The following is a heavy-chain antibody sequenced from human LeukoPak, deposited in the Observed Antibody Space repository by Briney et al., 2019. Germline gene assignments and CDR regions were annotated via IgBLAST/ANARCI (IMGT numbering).Heavy chain of an antibody. CDR3: AREETVAGHDP. CDR1: GGTFSSYA. D-gene: IGHD6-19*01. CDR2: IIPIFGTA. V-gene: IGHV1-69*06. J-gene: IGHJ5*02. Sequence: SVKVSCKASGGTFSSYAISWARQAPGQGLEWMGGIIPIFGTANYAQKFQGRVTITADKSTSTAYMELSSLRSEDTAVYYCAREETVAGHDPWGQGTLVTVSS.